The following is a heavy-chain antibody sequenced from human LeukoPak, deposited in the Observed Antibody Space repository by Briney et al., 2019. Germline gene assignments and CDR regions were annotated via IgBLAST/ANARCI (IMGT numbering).Heavy chain of an antibody. CDR1: GYTFTSYG. Sequence: ASVKVSCKASGYTFTSYGISWVRQAPGQGLEWMGWISAFIGNTNYAQKLQGRVTMTTDTSTSTAYMELRSPRSDDTAVYYCARGRSGGYSYVMNDYWGQGTLVTVSS. J-gene: IGHJ4*02. D-gene: IGHD5-18*01. CDR2: ISAFIGNT. V-gene: IGHV1-18*01. CDR3: ARGRSGGYSYVMNDY.